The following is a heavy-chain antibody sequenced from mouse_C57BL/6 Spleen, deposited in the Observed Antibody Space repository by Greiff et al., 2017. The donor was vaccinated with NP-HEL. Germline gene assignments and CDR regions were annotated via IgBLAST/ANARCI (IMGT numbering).Heavy chain of an antibody. CDR2: INPNNGGT. CDR3: ARLGWTGVFAY. J-gene: IGHJ3*01. CDR1: GYTFTDYN. D-gene: IGHD1-1*02. V-gene: IGHV1-22*01. Sequence: EVQLQQSGPELVKPGASVKMSCKASGYTFTDYNMHWVKQSHGKSLEWIGYINPNNGGTSYNQKFKGNATLTVNKSSSTAYMELRSLTSEDSAVYYCARLGWTGVFAYWGQGTLVTVSA.